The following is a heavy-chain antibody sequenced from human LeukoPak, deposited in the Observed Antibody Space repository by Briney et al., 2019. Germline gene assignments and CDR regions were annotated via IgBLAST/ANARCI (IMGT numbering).Heavy chain of an antibody. CDR3: ARGFPHPMIVRKGFDH. Sequence: PPGRSLRLSCAASGFTFDDYAMHWVRQAPGKGLEWVSGISWNSGSIGYADSVKGRFTISRDNAKNSLYLQMNSLRAEDTAVYYCARGFPHPMIVRKGFDHWGQGTLVTVSS. J-gene: IGHJ4*02. CDR1: GFTFDDYA. V-gene: IGHV3-9*01. D-gene: IGHD3-22*01. CDR2: ISWNSGSI.